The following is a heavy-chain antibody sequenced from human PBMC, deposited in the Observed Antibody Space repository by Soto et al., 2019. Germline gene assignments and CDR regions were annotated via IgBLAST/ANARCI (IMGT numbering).Heavy chain of an antibody. CDR3: AAKAWIGGVY. V-gene: IGHV4-34*01. J-gene: IGHJ4*02. D-gene: IGHD3-16*01. CDR1: GGSFSGYY. Sequence: SETLSLTCAVYGGSFSGYYWSWIRQPPGKGLEWIGEINHSGSTNYNPSLKSRVTISVDTSKNQFSLKLSSVTAADTAVYYCAAKAWIGGVYWGQGTLVTVSS. CDR2: INHSGST.